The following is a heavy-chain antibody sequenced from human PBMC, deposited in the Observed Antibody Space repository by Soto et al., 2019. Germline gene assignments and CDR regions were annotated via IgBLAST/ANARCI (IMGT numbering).Heavy chain of an antibody. CDR3: ARSVGDSVYSSSRGYFDY. V-gene: IGHV3-11*06. J-gene: IGHJ4*02. D-gene: IGHD6-13*01. CDR2: ISSSSSYT. Sequence: GGSLRLSCAASGFTFSDYYMSWIRQAPGKGLEWVSYISSSSSYTNYADSVKGRFTISRDNAKNSLYLQMNSLRAEDTAVYYCARSVGDSVYSSSRGYFDYWGQGTLVTVSS. CDR1: GFTFSDYY.